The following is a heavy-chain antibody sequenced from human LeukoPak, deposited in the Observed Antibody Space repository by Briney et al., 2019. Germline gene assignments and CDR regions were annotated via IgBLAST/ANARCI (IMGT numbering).Heavy chain of an antibody. CDR2: ISYDGSNK. CDR3: ARGGIYGDYEEPLDY. D-gene: IGHD4-17*01. J-gene: IGHJ4*02. CDR1: GFTFSSYA. V-gene: IGHV3-30*04. Sequence: GGSLRLSCAASGFTFSSYAMHWVRQAPGKGLEWVAVISYDGSNKYYADSVKGRFTISRDNSKNTLYLQMNSLRAEDTAVYYCARGGIYGDYEEPLDYWGQGTLVTVSS.